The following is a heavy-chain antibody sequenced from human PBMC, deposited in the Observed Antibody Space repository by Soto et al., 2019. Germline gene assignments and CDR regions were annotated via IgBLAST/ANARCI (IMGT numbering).Heavy chain of an antibody. Sequence: PSETLSLTWTGSGGSISPGSYYWGWIRQPPGKGLEWIGSIYNSGSSSYNPSLKSRVAISVDTSKNQFSLKLSSVTAADTAVYYCAKNYGNAFDIWGQGTMVT. V-gene: IGHV4-39*07. D-gene: IGHD3-10*01. CDR1: GGSISPGSYY. CDR3: AKNYGNAFDI. CDR2: IYNSGSS. J-gene: IGHJ3*02.